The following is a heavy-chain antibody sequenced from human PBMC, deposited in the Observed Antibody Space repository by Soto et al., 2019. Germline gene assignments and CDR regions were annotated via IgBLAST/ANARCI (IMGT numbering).Heavy chain of an antibody. CDR2: ISGGGIST. V-gene: IGHV3-23*01. CDR3: AKVSLYDRASVAPFDC. J-gene: IGHJ4*02. Sequence: GGSLRLSGAASGFPFSYYCMVWVRQAPGKGLEWVSAISGGGISTYYADSVKGRFTVSRDNSKSTLFLQMNSLRADDTALYYCAKVSLYDRASVAPFDCWGQGTLVTVSS. D-gene: IGHD6-19*01. CDR1: GFPFSYYC.